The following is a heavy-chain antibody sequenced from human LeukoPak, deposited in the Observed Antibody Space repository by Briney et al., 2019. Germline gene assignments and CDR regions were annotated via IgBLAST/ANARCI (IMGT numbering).Heavy chain of an antibody. J-gene: IGHJ3*02. CDR1: GFTFSSYA. V-gene: IGHV3-23*01. CDR3: AKDLVVVNDAFDI. D-gene: IGHD3-22*01. CDR2: ISGSGGST. Sequence: RGGSLRLSCAASGFTFSSYAMSWVRQAPGKGLEWVSAISGSGGSTYYADSVKGRFTISRDNSKNTLYLQMNSLRAEDTAVYYCAKDLVVVNDAFDIWGQGTMVTVSS.